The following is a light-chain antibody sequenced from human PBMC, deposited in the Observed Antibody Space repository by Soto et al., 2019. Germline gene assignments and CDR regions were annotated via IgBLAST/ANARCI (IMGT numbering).Light chain of an antibody. CDR3: QKYNSAPLT. CDR1: QGIAPY. Sequence: DVQMTQSPSSLSALVEDRVTITCRASQGIAPYLAWFQQKPGKVPKLLIYATSTLQSGAPSRFSGSGSGTDFTLTFTSLQPEDVGNYYCQKYNSAPLTFGGGTKVEIK. J-gene: IGKJ4*01. V-gene: IGKV1-27*01. CDR2: ATS.